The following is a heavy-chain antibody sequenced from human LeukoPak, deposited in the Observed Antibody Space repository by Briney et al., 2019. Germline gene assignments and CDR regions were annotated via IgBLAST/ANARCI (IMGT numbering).Heavy chain of an antibody. CDR2: INHSGST. CDR1: GGSFSGYY. J-gene: IGHJ4*02. V-gene: IGHV4-34*01. D-gene: IGHD3-9*01. CDR3: ARAGDYDILTGYLPESFDY. Sequence: PSETLSLTCAVYGGSFSGYYWSWIRQPPGKGLEWIGEINHSGSTNYNPSLKSRVTISVDTSKNQFSLKLSSVTAADTAVYYCARAGDYDILTGYLPESFDYWGQGTLVTVSS.